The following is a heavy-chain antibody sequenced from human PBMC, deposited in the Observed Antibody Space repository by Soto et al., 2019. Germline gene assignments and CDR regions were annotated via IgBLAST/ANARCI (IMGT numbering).Heavy chain of an antibody. D-gene: IGHD2-2*01. CDR2: ISDTGSSH. V-gene: IGHV3-30*18. CDR3: AKDRGGDCPDNSCYFGADY. Sequence: LSLTCAVSGGSISSSNWWSWVRQAPGKGLECVAVISDTGSSHYYAASVEGRFTISRENSKNTLSLHMDRLRVEDTAVYYCAKDRGGDCPDNSCYFGADYWGQGTPVTVSS. J-gene: IGHJ4*02. CDR1: GGSISSSN.